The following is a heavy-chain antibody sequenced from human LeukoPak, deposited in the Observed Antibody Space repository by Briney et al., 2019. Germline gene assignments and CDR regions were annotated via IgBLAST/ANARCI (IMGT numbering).Heavy chain of an antibody. Sequence: ASVKVSCKASGYTFTSYGISWVRQAPGQGLEWMGLINTNTGNPTYAQGFTGRFVFSLDTSVSTAYLQISRLKAEDTAVYYCARDLRSGFHDAFDIWGQGTVVTVSS. J-gene: IGHJ3*02. CDR3: ARDLRSGFHDAFDI. CDR1: GYTFTSYG. CDR2: INTNTGNP. V-gene: IGHV7-4-1*02. D-gene: IGHD3-3*01.